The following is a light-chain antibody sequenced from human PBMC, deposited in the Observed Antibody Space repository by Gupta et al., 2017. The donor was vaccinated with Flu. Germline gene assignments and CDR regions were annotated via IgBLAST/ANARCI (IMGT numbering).Light chain of an antibody. CDR3: QTWGTGIPV. V-gene: IGLV4-69*01. Sequence: QLVLTQSPSASAPPGASVKLTCPLNTGHSAYPIAWHQHQPSRGPRILMKVDTDGRHRRGEDVPTRFAGSTSGAEHYLFIASLPSDDESDYYCQTWGTGIPVFGRGTKLTVL. CDR2: VDTDGRH. CDR1: TGHSAYP. J-gene: IGLJ2*01.